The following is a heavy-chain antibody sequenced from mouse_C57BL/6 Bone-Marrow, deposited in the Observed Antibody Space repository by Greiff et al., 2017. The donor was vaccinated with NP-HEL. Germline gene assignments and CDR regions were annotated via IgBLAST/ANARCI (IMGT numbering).Heavy chain of an antibody. CDR3: ATYGNYLDY. D-gene: IGHD2-1*01. CDR1: GYTFTSYG. Sequence: QVQLQQSGAELARPGASVKLSCKASGYTFTSYGISWVKQRTGQGLEWIGEIYPRSGNTYYNEKFKGKATLTADKSSSTAYMELRSLTSEDSAVYFCATYGNYLDYWGQGTTLTVSS. V-gene: IGHV1-81*01. J-gene: IGHJ2*01. CDR2: IYPRSGNT.